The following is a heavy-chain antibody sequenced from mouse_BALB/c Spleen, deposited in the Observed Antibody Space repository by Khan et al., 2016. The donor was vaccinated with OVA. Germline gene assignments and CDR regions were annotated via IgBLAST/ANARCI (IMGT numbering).Heavy chain of an antibody. D-gene: IGHD1-1*01. J-gene: IGHJ3*01. CDR1: GYTFTNYW. CDR2: IDPTTGYT. V-gene: IGHV1-7*01. CDR3: TRHGSSDTWFGD. Sequence: QVQLQQSGAELAKPGASVKMSCKASGYTFTNYWMHWVKQRPGQGLEWIGYIDPTTGYTEYNQKFKDKATLTADKSSSPAYLQLSSLTSEDSAVYDGTRHGSSDTWFGDWGQGTLVTVSA.